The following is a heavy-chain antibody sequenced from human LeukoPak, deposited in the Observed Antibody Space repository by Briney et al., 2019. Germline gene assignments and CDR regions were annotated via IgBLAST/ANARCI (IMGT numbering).Heavy chain of an antibody. Sequence: ASVKVSCKASGYTFTGYYMHWVRQAPGQGLEWMGWINPNSGGTNYAQKFQGRATMTRDTSISTAYMELSRLRSDDTAVYYCATPYYYDSSGRLAFDIWGQGTMVTVSS. CDR3: ATPYYYDSSGRLAFDI. J-gene: IGHJ3*02. D-gene: IGHD3-22*01. CDR1: GYTFTGYY. CDR2: INPNSGGT. V-gene: IGHV1-2*02.